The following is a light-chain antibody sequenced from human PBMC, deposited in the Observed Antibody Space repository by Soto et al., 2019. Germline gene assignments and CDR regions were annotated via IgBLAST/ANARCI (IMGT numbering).Light chain of an antibody. CDR3: AAWDDSLEEYV. Sequence: HSVLTQPPSASGTPWHRVTICFSGSASNIGSKSVNCYQQFPGTAPKLLIYSGIYRPSGVPARMSASKSGTSASLAISGLQSEDEADYFCAAWDDSLEEYVFGTGTKVTVL. CDR2: SGI. V-gene: IGLV1-44*01. CDR1: ASNIGSKS. J-gene: IGLJ1*01.